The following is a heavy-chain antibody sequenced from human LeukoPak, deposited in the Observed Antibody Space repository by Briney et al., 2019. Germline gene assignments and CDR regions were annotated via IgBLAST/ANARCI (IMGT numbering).Heavy chain of an antibody. CDR2: ISSSGSTI. CDR3: ASHEYRSGPDWFDP. J-gene: IGHJ5*02. CDR1: GFTFSSYE. Sequence: GGSLRLSCAASGFTFSSYEMNWVRQAPGKGLEWVSYISSSGSTIYYADSVKGRFTISRDNAQNSLYLQMNRLRAEDTGVYYCASHEYRSGPDWFDPGGQGTLVTASS. D-gene: IGHD6-19*01. V-gene: IGHV3-48*03.